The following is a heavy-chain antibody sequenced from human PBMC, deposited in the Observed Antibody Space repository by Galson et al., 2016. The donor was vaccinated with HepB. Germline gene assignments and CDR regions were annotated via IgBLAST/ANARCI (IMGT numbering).Heavy chain of an antibody. V-gene: IGHV2-70*01. CDR1: GFSLSTSGMC. D-gene: IGHD3-10*01. CDR2: IDWDDDK. Sequence: PALVKPTQTLTLTCTFSGFSLSTSGMCVSWIRQPSGKALEWLAFIDWDDDKYYSTSLKTRLTISKDTSNNQVVLTMTNMDPADTATYYCARSSPYYYGSGSPFDPWGQGTLVTVSS. J-gene: IGHJ5*02. CDR3: ARSSPYYYGSGSPFDP.